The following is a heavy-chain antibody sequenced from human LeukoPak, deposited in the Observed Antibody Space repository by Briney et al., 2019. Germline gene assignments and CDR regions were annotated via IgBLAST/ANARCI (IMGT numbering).Heavy chain of an antibody. Sequence: PSETLSLTCTVSGGSSSSSSYSWGWIRQPPGKGLEWIGSYYYSGSPYYNPSLKRRVNISVDTSKNQLSLKLSSVIAADTALYYCATHDSSGSGAFDVWGQGTMVTVSS. J-gene: IGHJ3*01. CDR2: YYYSGSP. D-gene: IGHD3-22*01. V-gene: IGHV4-39*01. CDR1: GGSSSSSSYS. CDR3: ATHDSSGSGAFDV.